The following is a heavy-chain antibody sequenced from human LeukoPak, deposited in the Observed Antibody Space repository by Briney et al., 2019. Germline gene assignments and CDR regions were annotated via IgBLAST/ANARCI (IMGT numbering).Heavy chain of an antibody. V-gene: IGHV3-30*18. D-gene: IGHD6-19*01. CDR3: AKDIGVWYSSGWRYYYYGMDV. J-gene: IGHJ6*02. CDR2: ISYDGSNK. CDR1: GFTFSSYG. Sequence: GGSLRLSCAASGFTFSSYGMHWVRQAPGKGLEWGAVISYDGSNKYYADSVKGRFTISRDNSKNTLYLQMNSLRAEDTAVYYCAKDIGVWYSSGWRYYYYGMDVWGQGTTVTVSS.